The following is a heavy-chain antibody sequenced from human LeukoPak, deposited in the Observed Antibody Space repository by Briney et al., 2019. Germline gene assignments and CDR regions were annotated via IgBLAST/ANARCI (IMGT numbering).Heavy chain of an antibody. CDR1: GFIFNNDT. CDR2: ISRRITYT. CDR3: ARAIAGATAPFDY. V-gene: IGHV3-21*01. D-gene: IGHD1-26*01. J-gene: IGHJ4*02. Sequence: GGSLRLSCGACGFIFNNDTMNWVRQAPGKGPEWVSSISRRITYTYYADSVHGRFTISRDNAQNSLYLQMNSLRADDTAVYYCARAIAGATAPFDYWGQGILVTVSS.